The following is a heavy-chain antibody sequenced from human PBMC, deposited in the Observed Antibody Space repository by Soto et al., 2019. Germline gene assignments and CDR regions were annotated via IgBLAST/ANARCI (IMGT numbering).Heavy chain of an antibody. CDR1: GFTFSRNG. Sequence: SLILTVAASGFTFSRNGMNCVRPAPGEGREGMGVKVDDGKKRGYVDTLKGRFDISRDNSKKTLYLQMNSLGAEDTAIYCCARDAELEANGLDDWGEGTRVTLAS. J-gene: IGHJ4*02. CDR2: KVDDGKKR. V-gene: IGHV3-33*01. D-gene: IGHD6-6*01. CDR3: ARDAELEANGLDD.